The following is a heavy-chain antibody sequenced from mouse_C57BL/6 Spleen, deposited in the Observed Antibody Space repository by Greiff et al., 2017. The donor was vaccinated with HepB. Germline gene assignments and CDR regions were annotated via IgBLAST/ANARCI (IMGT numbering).Heavy chain of an antibody. J-gene: IGHJ2*01. D-gene: IGHD1-1*01. CDR1: GYTFTSYW. CDR2: IYPGSGST. Sequence: QVQLQQSGAELVKPGASVKISCKASGYTFTSYWIPWVKQRPGKGLEWIGDIYPGSGSTNYNEKFKSKATLTVDTSSSTAYMQLSSLTSEDSAVYYCARSEAEAVCYYIDYWGQGTTVTVSS. CDR3: ARSEAEAVCYYIDY. V-gene: IGHV1-55*01.